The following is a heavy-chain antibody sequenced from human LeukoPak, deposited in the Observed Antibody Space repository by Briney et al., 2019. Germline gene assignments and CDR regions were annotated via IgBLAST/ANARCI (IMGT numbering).Heavy chain of an antibody. V-gene: IGHV4-59*01. J-gene: IGHJ5*02. CDR2: FRNSRTT. D-gene: IGHD3-10*01. Sequence: ESLSLTCTVSGGSISGYSWTWIRQPPGQGLEWIGYFRNSRTTSYHPSPTGQVIISVDTAMDQISLKLNSVTAADTAVYYCARGHLGLSPWGQGTLVT. CDR1: GGSISGYS. CDR3: ARGHLGLSP.